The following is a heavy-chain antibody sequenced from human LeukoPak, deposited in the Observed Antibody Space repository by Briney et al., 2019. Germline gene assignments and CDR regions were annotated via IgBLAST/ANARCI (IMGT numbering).Heavy chain of an antibody. J-gene: IGHJ4*02. CDR3: ARELSQIVWGGLDY. Sequence: GGSLRLSCAASGFTFSSYTMSWVRQAPGKGLEWVSTITTSDGNTYYADSVKGRFTVSRDNSKSTLFLQMDSLRAEDTAVYYCARELSQIVWGGLDYGGQGTLVSVSS. V-gene: IGHV3-23*01. CDR2: ITTSDGNT. CDR1: GFTFSSYT. D-gene: IGHD2-21*01.